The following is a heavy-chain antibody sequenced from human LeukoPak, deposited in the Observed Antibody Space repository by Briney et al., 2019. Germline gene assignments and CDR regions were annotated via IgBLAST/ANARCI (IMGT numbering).Heavy chain of an antibody. V-gene: IGHV4-30-2*01. J-gene: IGHJ4*02. Sequence: PSQTLSLTCAVSGGSISSDDYSWSWIRQPPGKGLEWIGYIYHRGTTYYNPSLKSRVTISVATSKNHFSLKLSSVTAADTAVYYCARDSLSTFDYWGQGVLVFVSS. CDR3: ARDSLSTFDY. CDR2: IYHRGTT. CDR1: GGSISSDDYS. D-gene: IGHD2/OR15-2a*01.